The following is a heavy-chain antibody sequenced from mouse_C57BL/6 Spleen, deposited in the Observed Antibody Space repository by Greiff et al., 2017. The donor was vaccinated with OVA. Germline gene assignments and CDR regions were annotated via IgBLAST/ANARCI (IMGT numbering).Heavy chain of an antibody. CDR1: GYTFTSYW. CDR2: IHPNSGST. V-gene: IGHV1-64*01. Sequence: QVQLQQPGAELVKPGASVKLSCKASGYTFTSYWMHWVKQRPGQGLEWIGMIHPNSGSTNYNEKFKSKATLTVDKSSSTAYMQLSSLTSEDSAVYYCARSHPNYGNYVWGTGTTVTVSS. D-gene: IGHD2-1*01. J-gene: IGHJ1*03. CDR3: ARSHPNYGNYV.